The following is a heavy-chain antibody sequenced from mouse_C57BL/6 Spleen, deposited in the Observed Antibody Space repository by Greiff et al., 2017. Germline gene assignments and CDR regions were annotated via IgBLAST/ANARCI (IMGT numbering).Heavy chain of an antibody. D-gene: IGHD1-1*01. V-gene: IGHV1-5*01. CDR2: IYPGNSDT. CDR3: TREDYYYGSYYAMDY. CDR1: GYTFTSYW. Sequence: EVQLQQSGTVLARPGASVKMSCKTSGYTFTSYWMHWVKQRPGQGLEWIGAIYPGNSDTSYNQKFKGKAKLNAVTSASTAYMELSSLTNEDSAVYYCTREDYYYGSYYAMDYWGQGTSVTVSS. J-gene: IGHJ4*01.